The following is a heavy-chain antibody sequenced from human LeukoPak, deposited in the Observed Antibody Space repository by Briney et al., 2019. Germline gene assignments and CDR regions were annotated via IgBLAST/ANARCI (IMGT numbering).Heavy chain of an antibody. Sequence: GGSLRLSCAASGFTFSRYSMNWVRQAPGKGLEWASYISSRSDTIYYADSVKGRFTISRDNAQNSLYLQMNSLRAEDTAVYYCADGDYYWGQGTLVTVSS. CDR3: ADGDYY. CDR1: GFTFSRYS. D-gene: IGHD4-17*01. V-gene: IGHV3-48*01. J-gene: IGHJ4*02. CDR2: ISSRSDTI.